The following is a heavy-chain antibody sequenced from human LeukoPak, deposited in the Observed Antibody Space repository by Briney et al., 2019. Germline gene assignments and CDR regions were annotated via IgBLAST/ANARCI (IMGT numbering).Heavy chain of an antibody. CDR3: ARDDCSGGRCYSLSDY. Sequence: GASVKVSCRASGYTFTSYYMHWVRQAPGQGLEWMGIINPSGGSTSYAQKFQGRVTMTRDMSTSTVYMELSSLRSEDTAVYYCARDDCSGGRCYSLSDYWGQGTLVTVSS. J-gene: IGHJ4*02. CDR1: GYTFTSYY. CDR2: INPSGGST. V-gene: IGHV1-46*01. D-gene: IGHD2-15*01.